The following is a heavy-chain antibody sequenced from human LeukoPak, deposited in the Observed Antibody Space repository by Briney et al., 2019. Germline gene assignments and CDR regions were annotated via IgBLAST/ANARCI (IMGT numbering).Heavy chain of an antibody. D-gene: IGHD4-17*01. Sequence: TGGSLRLSCAASGFTFSSYGMHWVRQAPGKGLEWVAVIWYDGSNKYYADSVEGRFTISRDNSKNTLYLQMNSLRAEDTAVYYCARGNYGDYVSFDYWGQGTLVTVSS. CDR1: GFTFSSYG. CDR2: IWYDGSNK. J-gene: IGHJ4*02. CDR3: ARGNYGDYVSFDY. V-gene: IGHV3-33*01.